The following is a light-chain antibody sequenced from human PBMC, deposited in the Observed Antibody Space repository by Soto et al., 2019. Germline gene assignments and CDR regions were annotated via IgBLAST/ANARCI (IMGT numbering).Light chain of an antibody. V-gene: IGKV3-15*01. J-gene: IGKJ4*01. Sequence: ELVLMQSPATLSVSPGERVTFSCSASQSVTTNLAWYQHKPGQSPRLLISGASTGASGIPPRFSGSGSGTEFTLTIDRLQSADFAVYYCQQYDRWPVTFGGGTKVDI. CDR1: QSVTTN. CDR2: GAS. CDR3: QQYDRWPVT.